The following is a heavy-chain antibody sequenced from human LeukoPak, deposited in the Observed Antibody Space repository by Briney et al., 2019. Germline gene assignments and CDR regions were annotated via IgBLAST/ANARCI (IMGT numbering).Heavy chain of an antibody. D-gene: IGHD1-7*01. CDR2: IKRKTDGGTT. CDR1: GFTFSNAW. V-gene: IGHV3-15*01. J-gene: IGHJ3*01. CDR3: ATDVAGTGDAFDL. Sequence: GGSLRLSCAASGFTFSNAWMSWVRQAPGKGLEWVGRIKRKTDGGTTDYAAPVKGRFTISRDDSKNTLYLQMNSLKAEDTAVYYCATDVAGTGDAFDLWGQGTMVTVSS.